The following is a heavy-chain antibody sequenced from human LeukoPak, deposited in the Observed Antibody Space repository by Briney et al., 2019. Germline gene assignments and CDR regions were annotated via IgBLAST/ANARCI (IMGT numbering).Heavy chain of an antibody. CDR2: INHSGST. V-gene: IGHV4-34*01. CDR3: AAYHYGSGSYYNVRWFDP. J-gene: IGHJ5*02. D-gene: IGHD3-10*01. Sequence: SETLSLTCAVYGGSFSGYYWSWIRQPPGKGLEWIGEINHSGSTNYNPSLKSRVTISVDTSKNQFSLKLSSVTAADTAVYYCAAYHYGSGSYYNVRWFDPWGQGTLVTVSS. CDR1: GGSFSGYY.